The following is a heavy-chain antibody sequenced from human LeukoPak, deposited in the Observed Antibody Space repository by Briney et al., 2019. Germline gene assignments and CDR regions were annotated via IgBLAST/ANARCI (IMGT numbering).Heavy chain of an antibody. D-gene: IGHD2-2*01. J-gene: IGHJ5*02. CDR3: ARGVVVVPAAMFDP. CDR1: GGSISSGGYY. Sequence: SQTLSLTCTVSGGSISSGGYYWSWIRQHPGKGLEWIGYIYYSGSTYYNPSLKSRVTISVDTSKNQFSLKLSSVTAADTAVYYCARGVVVVPAAMFDPWGQGTPVTVSS. V-gene: IGHV4-31*03. CDR2: IYYSGST.